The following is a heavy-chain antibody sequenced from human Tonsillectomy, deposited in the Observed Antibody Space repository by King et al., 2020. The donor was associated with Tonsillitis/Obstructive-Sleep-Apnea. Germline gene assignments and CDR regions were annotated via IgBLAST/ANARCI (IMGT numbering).Heavy chain of an antibody. CDR1: GYTFTGYY. Sequence: VQLVESGAEVKKPGASVKVSCKASGYTFTGYYIHWVRQAPGQGLEWMGRINPNTGGTNYAQKFQGRVTVTRDTSINTVYMELSRLRSDDTAVYYCARQPDTFDIWGQGTMVTVSS. CDR2: INPNTGGT. CDR3: ARQPDTFDI. J-gene: IGHJ3*02. V-gene: IGHV1-2*06.